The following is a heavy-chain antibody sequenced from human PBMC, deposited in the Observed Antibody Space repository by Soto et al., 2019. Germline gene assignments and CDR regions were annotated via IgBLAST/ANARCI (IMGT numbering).Heavy chain of an antibody. J-gene: IGHJ4*02. V-gene: IGHV1-69*01. Sequence: QVQLVQSGAEVKKPGSSVKVSCKASGGTFSSYAISWVRQAPGQGLEWMGGIIPIFGTANYAQKCRGRVTVTGDESTGTAYMELGRLGCEDTGGYYCARGPVGATGGYYFDYWGQGTLVTVSS. CDR2: IIPIFGTA. CDR1: GGTFSSYA. CDR3: ARGPVGATGGYYFDY. D-gene: IGHD1-26*01.